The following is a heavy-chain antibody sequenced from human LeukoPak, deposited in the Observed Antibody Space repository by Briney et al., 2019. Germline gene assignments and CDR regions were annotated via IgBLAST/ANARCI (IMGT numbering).Heavy chain of an antibody. V-gene: IGHV1-18*01. CDR1: GYTFTSYG. Sequence: ASVKVSCKASGYTFTSYGISWVRQAPGQGLEWMGWISAYNGNTNYAQKLQGRVTMTEDTSTDTAYMELSSLRSEDTAVYYCATAVSLEGLKFDYWGQGTLVTVSS. CDR2: ISAYNGNT. J-gene: IGHJ4*02. D-gene: IGHD3-16*01. CDR3: ATAVSLEGLKFDY.